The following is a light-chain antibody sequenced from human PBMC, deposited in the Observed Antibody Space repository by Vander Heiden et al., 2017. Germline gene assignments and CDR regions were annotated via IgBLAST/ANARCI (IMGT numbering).Light chain of an antibody. Sequence: DIQMTQSPSSLSASVGDRVTITCRASQDISDALAWFQQKPGKAPKSLIYAASSLQSGVPPRFSGSGSGTEFTLTISSLQPEDFATYYCQQDCRYPYTFGQGTRLEIK. CDR1: QDISDA. J-gene: IGKJ2*01. CDR3: QQDCRYPYT. CDR2: AAS. V-gene: IGKV1-16*01.